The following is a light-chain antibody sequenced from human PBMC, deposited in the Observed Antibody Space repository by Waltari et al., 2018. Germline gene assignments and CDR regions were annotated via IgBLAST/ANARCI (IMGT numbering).Light chain of an antibody. CDR3: ISYTASGAWL. CDR1: SGDVGGYNY. J-gene: IGLJ3*02. Sequence: QSALTQPASVSGSPGQSITISCAGSSGDVGGYNYVSWYQQTPGNAPKLMIDDVNKRPSGVSYRFSGSKSGNTASLTISGLQGEDEADYYCISYTASGAWLFGGGTKLTVL. V-gene: IGLV2-14*01. CDR2: DVN.